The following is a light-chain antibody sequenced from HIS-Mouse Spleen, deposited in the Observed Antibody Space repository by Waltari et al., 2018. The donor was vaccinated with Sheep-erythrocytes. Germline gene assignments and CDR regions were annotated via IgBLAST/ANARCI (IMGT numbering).Light chain of an antibody. CDR3: CSYAGSSTPWV. V-gene: IGLV2-23*01. CDR2: EGS. Sequence: QSALTQPASVSGSPGQSITTSCTGTSSYLGSYNLFPWYQQHPGKAPKLMIYEGSKRPSGVSYRFSGSKSGNTASLTISGLQAEDEADYYCCSYAGSSTPWVFGGGTKLTVL. J-gene: IGLJ3*02. CDR1: SSYLGSYNL.